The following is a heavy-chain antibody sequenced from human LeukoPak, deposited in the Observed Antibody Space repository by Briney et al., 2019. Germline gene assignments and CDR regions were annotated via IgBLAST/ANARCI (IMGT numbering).Heavy chain of an antibody. J-gene: IGHJ6*03. Sequence: PGGSLRLSCAASGFTFSIYGMQWVRQAPGKGLEWVAFIQYDGSNKYYADSVKGRFTTSRDNSKNTLYLQMNSLRGEDTAVYYCAKDRAPMVVYYYMDVWGKGTTVTVSS. CDR1: GFTFSIYG. V-gene: IGHV3-30*02. D-gene: IGHD2-8*01. CDR3: AKDRAPMVVYYYMDV. CDR2: IQYDGSNK.